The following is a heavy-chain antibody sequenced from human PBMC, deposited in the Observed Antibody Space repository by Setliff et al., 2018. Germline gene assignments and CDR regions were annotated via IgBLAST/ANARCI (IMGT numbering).Heavy chain of an antibody. J-gene: IGHJ4*02. V-gene: IGHV4-59*11. Sequence: PSETLSLTCTVSGGSISSQDWSWIRQPPGKGLEWIGYVYSSGITNYNPSLKSRVTMSVDTSKNQFSLKLSSVTAADTAVYYCARGLIVLPGPSGDMGYFDYWGQGTLVTVSS. CDR3: ARGLIVLPGPSGDMGYFDY. D-gene: IGHD2-8*01. CDR1: GGSISSQD. CDR2: VYSSGIT.